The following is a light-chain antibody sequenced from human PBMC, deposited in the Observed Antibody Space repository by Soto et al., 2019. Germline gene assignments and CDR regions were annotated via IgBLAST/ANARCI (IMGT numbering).Light chain of an antibody. CDR3: QRSYSTPPT. CDR1: QSVLYSSNNKNN. Sequence: DIVMTQSPDSLAVSLGERATINCKSSQSVLYSSNNKNNLVWYQQKPGQPPKLLIYWASTRESGVPDRFSGSGSGTDFTLTISSLQAEDVAVYYCQRSYSTPPTFGQGTQVEIK. V-gene: IGKV4-1*01. CDR2: WAS. J-gene: IGKJ1*01.